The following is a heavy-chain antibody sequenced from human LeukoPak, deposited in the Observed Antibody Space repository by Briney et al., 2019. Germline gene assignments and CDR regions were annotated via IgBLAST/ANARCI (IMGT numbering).Heavy chain of an antibody. CDR3: ASSPRARYSYGYFYYGMDV. D-gene: IGHD5-18*01. CDR1: GFTVSSNY. CDR2: IYSGGST. V-gene: IGHV3-66*01. Sequence: GGSLRLSCAASGFTVSSNYMSWVRQAPGKGLEWVSVIYSGGSTYYADSVKGRFTISRDNSKNTLYLQMNSLRAEDTAVYYCASSPRARYSYGYFYYGMDVWGQGTTVTVSS. J-gene: IGHJ6*02.